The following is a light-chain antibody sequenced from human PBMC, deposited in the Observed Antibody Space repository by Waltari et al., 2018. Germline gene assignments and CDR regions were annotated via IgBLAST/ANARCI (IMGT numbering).Light chain of an antibody. CDR1: QSVGRY. CDR2: DAS. J-gene: IGKJ1*01. Sequence: EIVLTQSPGTLSLSPGERATLSCRASQSVGRYLAWYQQKPGQAPRLLIYDASTRATVIPDRFSGSGSGTDFSLTISRLESEDFAVYYCQKYVNLPATFGQGTKVEIK. V-gene: IGKV3-20*01. CDR3: QKYVNLPAT.